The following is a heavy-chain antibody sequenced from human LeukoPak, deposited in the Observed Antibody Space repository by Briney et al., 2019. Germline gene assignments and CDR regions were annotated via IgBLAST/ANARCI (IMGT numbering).Heavy chain of an antibody. CDR3: ARRAVAGTFLIDY. V-gene: IGHV5-51*01. CDR1: GYSFTSYG. CDR2: IHPGDSDT. Sequence: GESLQISCHGSGYSFTSYGIGWVRQMPGKGLEWMGIIHPGDSDTRYSPPFQGQVTISADKSINTAYLQWGSLKASDTAMYYCARRAVAGTFLIDYWGQGTLVTVSS. J-gene: IGHJ4*02. D-gene: IGHD6-13*01.